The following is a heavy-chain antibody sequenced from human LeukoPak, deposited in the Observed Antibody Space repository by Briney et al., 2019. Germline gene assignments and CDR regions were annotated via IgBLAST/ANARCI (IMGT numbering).Heavy chain of an antibody. CDR2: IIPIFGTA. J-gene: IGHJ6*03. CDR1: GGTFSSYA. CDR3: ARVDDYEEYYYYMDA. D-gene: IGHD4-17*01. V-gene: IGHV1-69*13. Sequence: ASVKVSCKASGGTFSSYAISWVRQAPGQGLEWMGGIIPIFGTANYAQKFQGRVTITADESTSTAYMELSSLRSEDTAVYYCARVDDYEEYYYYMDAWGKGATVTVSS.